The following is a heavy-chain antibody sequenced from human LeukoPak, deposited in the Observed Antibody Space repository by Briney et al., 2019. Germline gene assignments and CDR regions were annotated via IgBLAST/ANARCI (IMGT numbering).Heavy chain of an antibody. CDR2: IYYSGST. CDR3: ARGFYGSGSYSPPYYYMDV. D-gene: IGHD3-10*01. Sequence: SETLSLTCTVSGGSISSYYWSWIRQPPGKGLEWIGYIYYSGSTNCNPSLKSRVTISVDTSKNQFSLKLSSVTAADTAVYYCARGFYGSGSYSPPYYYMDVWGKGTTVTISS. V-gene: IGHV4-59*01. J-gene: IGHJ6*03. CDR1: GGSISSYY.